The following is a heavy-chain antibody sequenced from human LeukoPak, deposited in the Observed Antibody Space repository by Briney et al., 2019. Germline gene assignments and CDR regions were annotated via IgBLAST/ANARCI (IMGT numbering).Heavy chain of an antibody. D-gene: IGHD6-19*01. CDR2: ISAYNGNI. CDR1: GYTFTSYG. Sequence: ASVKVSCKASGYTFTSYGISWVRQAPGQGLEWMGWISAYNGNINYAQKLQGRVTMTTDTSTSTAYMELRSLRSDDTAVYYCARGGAVAVSVYLSPDDWGQGTLVTVSS. J-gene: IGHJ4*02. CDR3: ARGGAVAVSVYLSPDD. V-gene: IGHV1-18*01.